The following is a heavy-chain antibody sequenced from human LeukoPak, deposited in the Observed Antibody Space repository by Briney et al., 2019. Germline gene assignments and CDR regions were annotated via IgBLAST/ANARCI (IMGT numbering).Heavy chain of an antibody. J-gene: IGHJ5*02. CDR1: GFTFSSYS. V-gene: IGHV3-21*04. D-gene: IGHD3-22*01. Sequence: GGSLRLSCAASGFTFSSYSMNWVRQAPGKGLEWVSSISSSSSYIYYADSVKGRFTISRDNSKNTLYLQMNSLRAEDTAVYYCARDSYYDSNWFDPWGQGTLVTVSS. CDR3: ARDSYYDSNWFDP. CDR2: ISSSSSYI.